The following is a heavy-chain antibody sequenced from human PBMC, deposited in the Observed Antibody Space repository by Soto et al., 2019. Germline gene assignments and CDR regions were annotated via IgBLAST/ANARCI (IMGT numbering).Heavy chain of an antibody. CDR2: IYSGGST. V-gene: IGHV3-53*04. CDR1: GFTVSSNY. J-gene: IGHJ6*03. D-gene: IGHD2-15*01. CDR3: ARGRRDCSGGSCYPYYYYYYMDV. Sequence: EVQLVESGGGLVQPGGSLRLSCAASGFTVSSNYMSWVRQAPGKGLEWVSVIYSGGSTYYADSVKGRFTISRHNSKNTLYLQMNSLRADDTAVYYCARGRRDCSGGSCYPYYYYYYMDVWGKGTTVTVSS.